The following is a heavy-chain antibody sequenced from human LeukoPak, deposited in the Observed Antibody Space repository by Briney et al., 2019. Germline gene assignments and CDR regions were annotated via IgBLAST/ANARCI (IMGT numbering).Heavy chain of an antibody. CDR3: SRDSLSSCGGDCYPGLDV. CDR1: GFTFSNYW. Sequence: GGSLRLSCEASGFTFSNYWMHWVRQAPGEALMWVSRIKSDGSSTTYADSVKGRFTISRDNAKNTLYLQMNSLRAEDTAVYYCSRDSLSSCGGDCYPGLDVWGQGTTVTVSS. J-gene: IGHJ6*02. D-gene: IGHD2-21*02. CDR2: IKSDGSST. V-gene: IGHV3-74*01.